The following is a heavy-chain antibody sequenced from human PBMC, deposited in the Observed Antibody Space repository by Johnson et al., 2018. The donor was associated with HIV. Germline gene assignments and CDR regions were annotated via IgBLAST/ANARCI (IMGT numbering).Heavy chain of an antibody. CDR2: INQDGGEK. CDR3: ARVKDPDAFDI. CDR1: GFTFNYYW. J-gene: IGHJ3*02. V-gene: IGHV3-7*01. Sequence: VQLVESGGGLVQPGKSLRLSCEASGFTFNYYWMTWVRQAPGKGLEWVANINQDGGEKYYVDSVEGLFSISRDNAQNSLFLQMSSLRPEDTAIYYCARVKDPDAFDIWGQGTMVTVSS.